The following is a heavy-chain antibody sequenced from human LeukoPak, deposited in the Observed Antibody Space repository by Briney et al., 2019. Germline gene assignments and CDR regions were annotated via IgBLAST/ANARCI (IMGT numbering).Heavy chain of an antibody. Sequence: GGSLRLSCAASGFTFSSYWMSWVRQAPGKGLEWVANIKRDGSEKYYVDSVKGRFTISRDNAKNSLYLQMNSLRAEDTAVYYCARVRCGDCYYFDYWGQGTLVTVSS. CDR3: ARVRCGDCYYFDY. D-gene: IGHD2-21*01. CDR1: GFTFSSYW. V-gene: IGHV3-7*01. J-gene: IGHJ4*02. CDR2: IKRDGSEK.